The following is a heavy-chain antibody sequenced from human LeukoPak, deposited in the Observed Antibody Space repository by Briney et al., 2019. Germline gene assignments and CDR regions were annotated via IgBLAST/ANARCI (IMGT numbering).Heavy chain of an antibody. Sequence: GGSLRLSCAASGFTFSNAWMSWVRQAPGKGLEWVGRIKSKTDGGTTDYAAPVKGRFTISRDDSKSTLYLQMNSLKTEDTAVYYCTTLRVDTAMVDARINFDYWGQGTLVTVSS. CDR3: TTLRVDTAMVDARINFDY. CDR2: IKSKTDGGTT. V-gene: IGHV3-15*01. CDR1: GFTFSNAW. D-gene: IGHD5-18*01. J-gene: IGHJ4*02.